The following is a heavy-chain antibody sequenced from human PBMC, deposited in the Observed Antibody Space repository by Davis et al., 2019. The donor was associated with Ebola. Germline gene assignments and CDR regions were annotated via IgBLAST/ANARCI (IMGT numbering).Heavy chain of an antibody. D-gene: IGHD3-10*01. Sequence: GESLKISCAASGFTFSSYWMSWVRQAPGKGLEWVANIKQDGSEKYYVDSVKGRFTISRDNAKNSLYLQMNSLRAEDTAVYYCARDSGSAGLRFVYFDYWGQGTLVTVSS. V-gene: IGHV3-7*01. CDR1: GFTFSSYW. CDR2: IKQDGSEK. J-gene: IGHJ4*02. CDR3: ARDSGSAGLRFVYFDY.